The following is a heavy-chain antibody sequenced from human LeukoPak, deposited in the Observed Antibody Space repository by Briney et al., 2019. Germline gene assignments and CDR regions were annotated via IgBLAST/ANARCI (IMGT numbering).Heavy chain of an antibody. CDR2: MYLSGTT. D-gene: IGHD6-13*01. J-gene: IGHJ3*02. V-gene: IGHV4-4*02. CDR3: ARAGFPAGYSSSYDAFDI. CDR1: GDSINSLDL. Sequence: PSETLSLTCTVSGDSINSLDLWSWVRQPPGKGLEWIGEMYLSGTTHSNPSVKSRVTISIDKSKNQFFLNLSSVTAADTAVYYCARAGFPAGYSSSYDAFDIWGQGTMVTVSS.